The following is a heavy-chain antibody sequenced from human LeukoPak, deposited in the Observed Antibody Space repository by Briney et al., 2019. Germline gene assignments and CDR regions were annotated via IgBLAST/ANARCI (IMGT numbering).Heavy chain of an antibody. V-gene: IGHV3-23*01. Sequence: GGSLRLSCAASGFTFSSYAMSWVRQAPGKGLEWVSGISGSDGSTNYADSVKGRFTISRDNSKNTLYLQMNSLRAEDTAVYYCAREALVVVPADKTDYYYYMDVWGKGTTVTISS. CDR1: GFTFSSYA. D-gene: IGHD2-2*01. CDR2: ISGSDGST. J-gene: IGHJ6*03. CDR3: AREALVVVPADKTDYYYYMDV.